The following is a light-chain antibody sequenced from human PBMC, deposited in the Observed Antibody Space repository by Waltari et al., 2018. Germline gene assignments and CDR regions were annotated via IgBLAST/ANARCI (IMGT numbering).Light chain of an antibody. Sequence: QLAVTQSPSASAPLGASVKLTCTLSSEHSAHAIPWHPHQPEKGPRFLMKIDGGGGHTKGDGIPDRFSGCSSGAERYLTISSLQYEDEAAYYCQTWDPDTVVFGGGTKLTV. CDR3: QTWDPDTVV. CDR2: IDGGGGH. CDR1: SEHSAHA. V-gene: IGLV4-69*01. J-gene: IGLJ2*01.